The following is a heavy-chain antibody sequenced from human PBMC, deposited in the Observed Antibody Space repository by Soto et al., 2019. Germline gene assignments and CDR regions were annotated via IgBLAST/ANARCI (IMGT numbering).Heavy chain of an antibody. J-gene: IGHJ5*02. CDR3: ARGMVEMATTKYWFDP. V-gene: IGHV1-69*13. CDR1: GGTFSSYA. CDR2: IIPIFGTA. Sequence: SVKVSCKASGGTFSSYAISWVRQAPGQGLEWMGGIIPIFGTANYAQKFQGRVTITADESTSTAYMELSSLRSEDTAVYYCARGMVEMATTKYWFDPWGQGTLVTVSS. D-gene: IGHD5-12*01.